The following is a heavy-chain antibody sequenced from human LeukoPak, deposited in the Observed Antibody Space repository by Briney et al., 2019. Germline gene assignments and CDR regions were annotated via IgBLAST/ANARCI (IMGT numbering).Heavy chain of an antibody. CDR3: VAAAGYYFDY. CDR1: GFTFSSSA. D-gene: IGHD6-25*01. J-gene: IGHJ4*02. V-gene: IGHV3-21*01. Sequence: GGSLRLSCAASGFTFSSSAMNWVRQAPGKGLEWVSSIDSTSTYIFYADSLKGRVTISRDNAKNSLILHMNSLRAEDTAVYYCVAAAGYYFDYWGQGTLVTVSS. CDR2: IDSTSTYI.